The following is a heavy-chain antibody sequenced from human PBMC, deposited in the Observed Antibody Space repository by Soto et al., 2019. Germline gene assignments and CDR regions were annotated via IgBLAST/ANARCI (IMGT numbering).Heavy chain of an antibody. V-gene: IGHV3-30*04. Sequence: GGSLRLSCAASGFTFSSYAMHWVRQAPGKGLEWVAVISYDGSNKYYADSVKGRFTISRDNSKNTLYLQMNSLRAEDTAVYSCARALTFKDTGFDYWGQGTLVTVSS. CDR2: ISYDGSNK. CDR3: ARALTFKDTGFDY. J-gene: IGHJ4*02. D-gene: IGHD3-10*01. CDR1: GFTFSSYA.